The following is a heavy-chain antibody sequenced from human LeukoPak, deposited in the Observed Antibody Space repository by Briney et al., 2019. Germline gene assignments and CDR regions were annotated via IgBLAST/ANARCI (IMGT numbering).Heavy chain of an antibody. V-gene: IGHV4-30-4*08. Sequence: SQTLSLTCTVSGGSISSGDYYWSWIRQPPGKGLEWIGYIYYSGSTYYNPSLKSRVTISVDTSKNQFSLKLSSVTAADTAVYYCARKLRFLEWLPYARWFDPRGQGTLVTVSS. J-gene: IGHJ5*02. D-gene: IGHD3-3*01. CDR3: ARKLRFLEWLPYARWFDP. CDR1: GGSISSGDYY. CDR2: IYYSGST.